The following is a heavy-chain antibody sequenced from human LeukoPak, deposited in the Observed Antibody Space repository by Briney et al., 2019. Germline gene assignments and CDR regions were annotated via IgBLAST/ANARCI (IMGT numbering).Heavy chain of an antibody. CDR3: ARVKNRGGWKIDY. CDR2: IYYSGST. CDR1: GVSISSYY. J-gene: IGHJ4*02. Sequence: PSETLSLTCTVSGVSISSYYWSWIRQPPGKGLEWIGYIYYSGSTNYNPSLKSRVTISVDTSKNQFSLKLSSVTAADTAVYYCARVKNRGGWKIDYWGQGTLVTVSS. V-gene: IGHV4-59*01. D-gene: IGHD1-1*01.